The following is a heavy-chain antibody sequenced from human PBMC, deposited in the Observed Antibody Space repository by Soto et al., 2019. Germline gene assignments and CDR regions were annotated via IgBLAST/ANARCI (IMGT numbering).Heavy chain of an antibody. Sequence: EVQLVESGGGLVQPGGSLRLSCAASGFTVSSNYMSWVRQAPGKGLEWVSVIYSGGSTYCADSVKGRFTISRDNSKNTLYLQMNSLRAEDTAVYYCARMGDSSGYSGWFDPWGQGTLVTVSS. CDR3: ARMGDSSGYSGWFDP. CDR2: IYSGGST. D-gene: IGHD3-22*01. V-gene: IGHV3-66*01. J-gene: IGHJ5*02. CDR1: GFTVSSNY.